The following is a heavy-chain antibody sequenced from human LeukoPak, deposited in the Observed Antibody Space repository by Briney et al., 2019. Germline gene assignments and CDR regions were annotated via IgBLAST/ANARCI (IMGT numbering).Heavy chain of an antibody. CDR1: GFTFSSYE. CDR3: ARDLAYCGGDCSHA. D-gene: IGHD2-21*02. V-gene: IGHV3-48*03. Sequence: PGGSLRLSCAASGFTFSSYEMNWVRQAPGKGLELVSYISSSGSTIYYADSVDGRFTISRDKAKNSLYLQMNSLRAEHTAVYYCARDLAYCGGDCSHAWGQGTLVTVSS. J-gene: IGHJ5*02. CDR2: ISSSGSTI.